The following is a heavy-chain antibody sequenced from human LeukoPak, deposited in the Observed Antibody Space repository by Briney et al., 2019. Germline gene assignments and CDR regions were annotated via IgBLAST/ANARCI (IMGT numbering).Heavy chain of an antibody. CDR3: ARDSPSSWYLGDY. Sequence: ASVKVSCKASGYTFSSNDINWVRQATGQGLEWMGWISAYNGNTNYAQKLQGRVTMTTDTSTSTAYMELRSLRSDDTAVYYCARDSPSSWYLGDYWGQGTLVTVSS. CDR2: ISAYNGNT. J-gene: IGHJ4*02. CDR1: GYTFSSND. D-gene: IGHD6-13*01. V-gene: IGHV1-18*01.